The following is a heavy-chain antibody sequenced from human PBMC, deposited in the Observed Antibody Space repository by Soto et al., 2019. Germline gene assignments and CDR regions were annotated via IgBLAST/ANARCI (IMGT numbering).Heavy chain of an antibody. D-gene: IGHD3-22*01. Sequence: SETLSLTCTVSGGSITSGGYYWSWIRQHPGKGLEWIGYIYYSGFTYYNPSLKSRVTISVDTSKNQFSLKLSSVTAADTAVYYCASYYYDSSGYYYVPGVYWGQGTLVTVPQ. J-gene: IGHJ4*02. CDR3: ASYYYDSSGYYYVPGVY. V-gene: IGHV4-31*03. CDR1: GGSITSGGYY. CDR2: IYYSGFT.